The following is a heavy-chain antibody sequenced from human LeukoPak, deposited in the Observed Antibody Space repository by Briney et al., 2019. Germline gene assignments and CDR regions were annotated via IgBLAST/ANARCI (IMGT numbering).Heavy chain of an antibody. D-gene: IGHD3-22*01. CDR3: AREIVAGRGYYFYYMDV. Sequence: ASVTVSCKASGYTFTSNGIYWVRQAPGQGLEWMGWISAHNGDTNYAQKFQGRVTMTADTSTSTAYMELRSLRSDDTAVYYCAREIVAGRGYYFYYMDVWGSGTTVTVSS. J-gene: IGHJ6*03. CDR2: ISAHNGDT. CDR1: GYTFTSNG. V-gene: IGHV1-18*01.